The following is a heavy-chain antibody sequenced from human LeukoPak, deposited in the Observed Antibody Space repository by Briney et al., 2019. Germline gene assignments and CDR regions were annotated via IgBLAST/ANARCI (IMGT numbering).Heavy chain of an antibody. CDR1: GFTLSSYW. Sequence: PGGSLRLSCAASGFTLSSYWMSWVRQAPGKGLEWVSFISSTSSYIYYADSVKGRFTISRDNAKNSLSLQMNSLRAEDTAIYYCARSMIYHCFDYWGQGTLVTVSS. D-gene: IGHD3/OR15-3a*01. CDR2: ISSTSSYI. CDR3: ARSMIYHCFDY. V-gene: IGHV3-21*01. J-gene: IGHJ4*02.